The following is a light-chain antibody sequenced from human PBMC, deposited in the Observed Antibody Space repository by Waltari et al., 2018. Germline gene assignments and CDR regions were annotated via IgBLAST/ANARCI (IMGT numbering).Light chain of an antibody. CDR2: GAS. Sequence: EIVMTQSPATLSVSPGGRAILSCRASQSVTSNLAWYQQKPGQAPRVLIYGASTRAAGIPARFSGSGSGTEFSLTISSLQSEDLAVYYCQQYNNWPRTFGQGTKVEI. CDR1: QSVTSN. V-gene: IGKV3-15*01. CDR3: QQYNNWPRT. J-gene: IGKJ1*01.